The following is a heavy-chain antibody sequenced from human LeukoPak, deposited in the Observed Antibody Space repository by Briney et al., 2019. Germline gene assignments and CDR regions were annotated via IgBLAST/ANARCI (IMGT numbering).Heavy chain of an antibody. J-gene: IGHJ5*02. D-gene: IGHD3-22*01. CDR2: FSSGGANT. Sequence: QPGGSLRLSCAASGFTFSNYAMSWFRQAPGKGLEWLSVFSSGGANTYYGDSVKARFTISRDNSKNTLYLQMNSLRAEDTAVYYCAKDISPPESSGYEVHGNWFDPWGQGTLVTVSS. V-gene: IGHV3-23*01. CDR3: AKDISPPESSGYEVHGNWFDP. CDR1: GFTFSNYA.